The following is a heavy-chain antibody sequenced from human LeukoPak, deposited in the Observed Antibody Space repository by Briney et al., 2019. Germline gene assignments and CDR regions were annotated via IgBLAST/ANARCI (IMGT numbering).Heavy chain of an antibody. J-gene: IGHJ6*02. CDR2: ISGSGGST. CDR3: AKDLRQQHTESMDV. D-gene: IGHD6-13*01. CDR1: GFTFSSYA. Sequence: PGGSLRLSCAASGFTFSSYAMSWVRQAPGKGLEWVSAISGSGGSTYYADSVKGRFTISRDNSKNTLYLQMNSLRAEDTAVYYCAKDLRQQHTESMDVWGQGITVTVSS. V-gene: IGHV3-23*01.